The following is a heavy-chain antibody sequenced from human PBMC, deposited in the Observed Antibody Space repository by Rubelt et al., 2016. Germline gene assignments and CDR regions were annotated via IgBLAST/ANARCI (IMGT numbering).Heavy chain of an antibody. D-gene: IGHD3-10*01. CDR3: ARGLDSTKTGAD. Sequence: QVQLQQWGAGLLKPSETLSLTCAVYGGSFSGYYCTWIRQPPGKGLEWIGEIHPSGSTNYNPSLKSRVPKSAETSKNQCSLNLSSVTAADTAGYYCARGLDSTKTGADWGHGTLVTVSS. J-gene: IGHJ4*01. V-gene: IGHV4-34*01. CDR2: IHPSGST. CDR1: GGSFSGYY.